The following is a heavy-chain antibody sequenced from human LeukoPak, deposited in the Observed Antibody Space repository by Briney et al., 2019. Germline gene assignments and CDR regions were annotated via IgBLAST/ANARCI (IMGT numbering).Heavy chain of an antibody. CDR1: GGSLRSDY. J-gene: IGHJ3*02. D-gene: IGHD7-27*01. Sequence: SETLSLTCTVSGGSLRSDYWTWTRQPPGKGLEWIGYVSYSGSPNYHPSLKSRVTISVDTSKNQFSLRLSFVTAADTAVYYCARDSAGDPGVYAIWGQGTLVTVSS. V-gene: IGHV4-59*12. CDR3: ARDSAGDPGVYAI. CDR2: VSYSGSP.